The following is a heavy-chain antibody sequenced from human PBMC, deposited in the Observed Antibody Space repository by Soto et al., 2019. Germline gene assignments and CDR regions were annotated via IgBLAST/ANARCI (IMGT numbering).Heavy chain of an antibody. V-gene: IGHV3-7*01. D-gene: IGHD2-15*01. J-gene: IGHJ4*02. CDR1: GFTFSNQW. CDR2: VNEDGSEK. CDR3: VRDAAWSFDY. Sequence: EMQLVESGGGLVQPGGSLRLSCAASGFTFSNQWMSWVRQAPGKGLEWVAKVNEDGSEKSYVDSVKGRFTISRDNAMSSLYLQMDGLRAEYTAVYHCVRDAAWSFDYWGQGTLVTVSS.